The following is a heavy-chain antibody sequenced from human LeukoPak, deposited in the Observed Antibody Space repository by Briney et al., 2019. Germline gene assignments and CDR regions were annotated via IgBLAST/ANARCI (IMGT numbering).Heavy chain of an antibody. CDR1: GYTFTDYY. V-gene: IGHV1-2*02. CDR2: INPNSGST. Sequence: ASVKVSCKASGYTFTDYYIHWVRQAPGQGLEWMGGINPNSGSTNYAQKFQGRVTMTRDTSISTAYMELSRLRSDDTAVYYCARELGDYYDSSGYPGGDYWGQGTLVTVSS. D-gene: IGHD3-22*01. J-gene: IGHJ4*02. CDR3: ARELGDYYDSSGYPGGDY.